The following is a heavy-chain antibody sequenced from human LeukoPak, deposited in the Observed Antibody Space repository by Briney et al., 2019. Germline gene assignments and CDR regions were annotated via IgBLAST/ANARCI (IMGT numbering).Heavy chain of an antibody. CDR3: ARAVVVVAGGNFDY. J-gene: IGHJ4*02. Sequence: SETLSLTCTVSGGSISSNSFYWGWIRQPPGKGLEWIGYVSYSGSTNYNPSLKSRVTISVDTSKNQFSLKLSSMTAADTAVYYCARAVVVVAGGNFDYWGQGTLVTVSS. V-gene: IGHV4-61*05. D-gene: IGHD2-15*01. CDR1: GGSISSNSFY. CDR2: VSYSGST.